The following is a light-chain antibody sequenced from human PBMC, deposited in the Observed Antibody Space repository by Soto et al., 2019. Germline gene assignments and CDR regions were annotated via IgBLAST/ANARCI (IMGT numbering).Light chain of an antibody. CDR3: AAWDDSLRGRV. J-gene: IGLJ2*01. V-gene: IGLV1-44*01. CDR1: NSNIGSNT. Sequence: QSVLTQPPSASGTRGQRVTISCSGSNSNIGSNTVSWYQQLPGTAPKSLIYSDNQRPSGVPDRISGSRSGTSASLALSGLQSDDEADYYCAAWDDSLRGRVFGGGTKVTVL. CDR2: SDN.